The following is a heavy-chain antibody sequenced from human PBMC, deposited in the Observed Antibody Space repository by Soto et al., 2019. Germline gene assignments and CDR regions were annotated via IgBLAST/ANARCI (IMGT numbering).Heavy chain of an antibody. D-gene: IGHD6-6*01. CDR1: GFTFSSYG. Sequence: QVQLVESGGGVVQPGRSLRLSCAASGFTFSSYGMHWVRQAPGKGLEWVAVIWYDGSNKYYADSVKGRFTISRDNSKNTLYLQMNSLRAEDTAVYYCARSLVAARLSWYFDLWGRGTLVTVSS. J-gene: IGHJ2*01. CDR3: ARSLVAARLSWYFDL. V-gene: IGHV3-33*01. CDR2: IWYDGSNK.